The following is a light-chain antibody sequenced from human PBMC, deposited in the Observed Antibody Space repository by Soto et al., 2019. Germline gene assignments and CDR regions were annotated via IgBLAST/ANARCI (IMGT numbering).Light chain of an antibody. CDR2: GNS. CDR1: SSNIGAGYD. Sequence: QSVLTQPPSVSGAPGQRVTISCTGSSSNIGAGYDVHWYQQLPGTAPKLLIYGNSNRPSGVPDPFSGSKSGTSASLAITGLQAEDEADYYCQSYDSSLSGSYVFGTGTKV. CDR3: QSYDSSLSGSYV. V-gene: IGLV1-40*01. J-gene: IGLJ1*01.